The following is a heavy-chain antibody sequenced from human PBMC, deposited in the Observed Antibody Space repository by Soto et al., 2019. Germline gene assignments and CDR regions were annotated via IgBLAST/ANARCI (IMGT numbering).Heavy chain of an antibody. D-gene: IGHD6-19*01. Sequence: PGGSLRLSCAASGFTFSSYGMHWVRQAPGKGLEWVAVIWYDGSNKYYADSVKGRFTISRDNSKNTLYLQMNSLRAEDTAVYYCARGSSSGWYAFDYWGQGTLVTVSS. J-gene: IGHJ4*02. CDR1: GFTFSSYG. CDR2: IWYDGSNK. CDR3: ARGSSSGWYAFDY. V-gene: IGHV3-33*01.